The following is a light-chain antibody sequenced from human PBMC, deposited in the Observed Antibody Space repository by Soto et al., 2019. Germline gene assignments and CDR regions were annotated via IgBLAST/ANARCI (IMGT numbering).Light chain of an antibody. CDR3: QQYSSYVT. Sequence: DIQMTQSPSTLSASVGDRLTINCRASQSISSWLAWYQQKPGKAPKLLIYKASSLESGVPSRFSGSGSGTDFTLTISSLQPDDFATYYCQQYSSYVTFGQGTKVEIK. CDR2: KAS. J-gene: IGKJ1*01. CDR1: QSISSW. V-gene: IGKV1-5*03.